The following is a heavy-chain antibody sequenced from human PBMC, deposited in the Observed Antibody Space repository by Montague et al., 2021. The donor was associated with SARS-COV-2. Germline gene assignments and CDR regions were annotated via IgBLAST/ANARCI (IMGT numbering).Heavy chain of an antibody. D-gene: IGHD2-15*01. V-gene: IGHV4-39*01. CDR3: ANADRCSSGSCYSPFDS. CDR1: GGSISNSHYY. CDR2: IYFNGHS. Sequence: SETLSLTCTVSGGSISNSHYYCAWIRQPPGKGLEWIGSIYFNGHSYYNPSLKSRVTMSVDTSKNQFSLKLTSVTAADTAVYYCANADRCSSGSCYSPFDSWGQGSLVTVSS. J-gene: IGHJ4*02.